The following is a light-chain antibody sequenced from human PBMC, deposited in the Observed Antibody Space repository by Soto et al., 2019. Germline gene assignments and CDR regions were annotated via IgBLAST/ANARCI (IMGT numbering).Light chain of an antibody. Sequence: QSALTQSASVSGSPGQSITISCTGTGSVVGSYNLVSWYQQVPGKAPTLMVYEDTKRPSGVSNRFAGSKSGNSASLTISGLEAEYEADYYCCSYAYSSRTLVFGGGTKLTVL. CDR3: CSYAYSSRTLV. V-gene: IGLV2-23*01. CDR1: GSVVGSYNL. CDR2: EDT. J-gene: IGLJ2*01.